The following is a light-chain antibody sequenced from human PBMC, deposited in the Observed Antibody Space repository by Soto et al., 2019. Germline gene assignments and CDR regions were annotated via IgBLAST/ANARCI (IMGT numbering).Light chain of an antibody. J-gene: IGKJ5*01. Sequence: DIQMTQSPSSLSASVGDRVTLTCQANQDIRNYLNWYQQKPGKAPKLLIYDAYSLETGVQPRFSGSGSGTYFTFTIRSLQPEDIATYYCKQYESLPLTFGQGTRLEIK. CDR1: QDIRNY. V-gene: IGKV1-33*01. CDR2: DAY. CDR3: KQYESLPLT.